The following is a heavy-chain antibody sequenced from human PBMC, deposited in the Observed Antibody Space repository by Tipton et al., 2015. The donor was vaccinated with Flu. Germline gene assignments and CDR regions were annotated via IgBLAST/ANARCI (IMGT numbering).Heavy chain of an antibody. J-gene: IGHJ4*02. CDR1: GDSISSYY. D-gene: IGHD3-16*02. CDR3: ARDYLLGDLSFFDN. Sequence: LRFSCTVSGDSISSYYWSWIRQPAGKGLEWIGRIYTSGSTNYNASLKGRVTMSVDTSKNQFSLKLSSVTVADTAVYYCARDYLLGDLSFFDNWGQGTLVTVSS. CDR2: IYTSGST. V-gene: IGHV4-4*07.